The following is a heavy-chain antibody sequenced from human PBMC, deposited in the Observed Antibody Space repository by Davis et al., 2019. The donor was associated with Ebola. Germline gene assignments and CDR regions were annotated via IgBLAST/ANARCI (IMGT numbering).Heavy chain of an antibody. D-gene: IGHD1-26*01. Sequence: PGGSLRLSCEASGFSFSESWMTWARQAPGKGLEWVANIKEDGSEKYYVDSVKGRFTTSKDNAKKTVYLQMNSLRSEDTAVYYCARHVWWAFDNWGRGTLVTVSS. J-gene: IGHJ4*02. CDR1: GFSFSESW. V-gene: IGHV3-7*03. CDR2: IKEDGSEK. CDR3: ARHVWWAFDN.